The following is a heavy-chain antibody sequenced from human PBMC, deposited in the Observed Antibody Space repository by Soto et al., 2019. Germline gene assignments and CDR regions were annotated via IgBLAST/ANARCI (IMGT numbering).Heavy chain of an antibody. V-gene: IGHV4-31*03. CDR1: NGSINSAGHF. J-gene: IGHJ4*02. CDR2: IYYTGST. Sequence: PSETLSDTCSVSNGSINSAGHFWSWIRQHPGKGLEWLGYIYYTGSTYYNPALQRRAVFSIDTSKTRFSLKLTSVTAADTAVYYCARGFGGVSLDYFDFWGQGTQVTVSS. CDR3: ARGFGGVSLDYFDF. D-gene: IGHD3-16*01.